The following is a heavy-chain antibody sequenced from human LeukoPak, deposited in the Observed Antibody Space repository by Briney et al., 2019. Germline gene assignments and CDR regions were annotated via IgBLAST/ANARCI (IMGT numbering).Heavy chain of an antibody. CDR1: GFTFSSYG. V-gene: IGHV3-33*01. Sequence: GGSLRLSCAASGFTFSSYGMPWVRQAPGKGLEWVAVIWYDGSNKYYADSVKGRFTISRDNSKNTLYLQMNSLRAEDTAVYYCALAGGYSYNYYYGMDVWGQGTTVTVSS. J-gene: IGHJ6*02. CDR2: IWYDGSNK. CDR3: ALAGGYSYNYYYGMDV. D-gene: IGHD5-18*01.